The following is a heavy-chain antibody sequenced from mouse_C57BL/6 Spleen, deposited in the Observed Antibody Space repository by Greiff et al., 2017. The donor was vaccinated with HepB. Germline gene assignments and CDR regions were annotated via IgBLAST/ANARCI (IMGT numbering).Heavy chain of an antibody. CDR3: ARSGITTVVEAY. D-gene: IGHD1-1*01. CDR1: GYTFTDYY. V-gene: IGHV1-19*01. CDR2: INPYNGGT. J-gene: IGHJ3*01. Sequence: DVQLQESGPVLVKPGASVKMSCKASGYTFTDYYMNWVKQSHGKSLEWIGVINPYNGGTSYNQKFKGKATLTVDKSSSTAYMELNSLTSEDSAVYYCARSGITTVVEAYWGQGTLVTVSA.